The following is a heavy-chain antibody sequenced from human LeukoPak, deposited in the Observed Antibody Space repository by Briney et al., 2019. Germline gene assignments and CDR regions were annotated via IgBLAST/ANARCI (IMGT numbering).Heavy chain of an antibody. CDR3: ACIVGATY. D-gene: IGHD1-26*01. Sequence: MPSETLSLTCAVYGGSFSGYYWSWIRQPPGKGLEWIGEINHSGSTNYNPSLKSRVTISVDTSKNQFSLKLSSVTAADTAVDYCACIVGATYWGQGTLVTVSS. V-gene: IGHV4-34*01. CDR2: INHSGST. CDR1: GGSFSGYY. J-gene: IGHJ4*02.